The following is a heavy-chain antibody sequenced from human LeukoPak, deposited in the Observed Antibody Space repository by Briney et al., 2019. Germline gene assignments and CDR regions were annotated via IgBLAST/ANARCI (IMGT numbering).Heavy chain of an antibody. Sequence: GGSLRLSCAASGFTFSNAWRSWVRQAPGKGLEWVGRIKSKTDGGTTDYAAPVKGRFTISRDDSKNTLYLQMNSLKTEDTAVYYCTTDPQNWNYGPSIWFDPWGQGTLVTVSS. CDR3: TTDPQNWNYGPSIWFDP. D-gene: IGHD1-7*01. J-gene: IGHJ5*02. CDR1: GFTFSNAW. CDR2: IKSKTDGGTT. V-gene: IGHV3-15*01.